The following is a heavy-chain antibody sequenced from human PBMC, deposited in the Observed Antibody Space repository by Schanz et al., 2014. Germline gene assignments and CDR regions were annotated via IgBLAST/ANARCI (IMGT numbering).Heavy chain of an antibody. CDR3: ARGPLGTSP. CDR1: GYTFISYG. CDR2: IIPVLNIA. V-gene: IGHV1-69*04. Sequence: QVQLVQSGAEVRKPGASVKVSCKASGYTFISYGISWVRQAPGQGLEWMEKIIPVLNIATYAQRFQGRVSITADTSTNTAYMELSSLKSEDTAVYYCARGPLGTSPWGQGTLVIVSS. D-gene: IGHD5-12*01. J-gene: IGHJ5*02.